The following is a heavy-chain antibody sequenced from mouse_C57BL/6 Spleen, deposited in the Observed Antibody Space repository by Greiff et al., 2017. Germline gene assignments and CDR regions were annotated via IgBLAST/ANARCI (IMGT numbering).Heavy chain of an antibody. V-gene: IGHV1-81*01. CDR2: IYPRSGNT. CDR3: ARGGDSSGPFAY. Sequence: VQLQQSGAELARPGASVKLSCKASGYTFTSYGISWVKQRTGQGLEWIGEIYPRSGNTYYNEKFKGKATLTANKSSSTAYMELRSLTSEDSAVYFCARGGDSSGPFAYWGQGTLVTVSA. CDR1: GYTFTSYG. J-gene: IGHJ3*01. D-gene: IGHD3-2*02.